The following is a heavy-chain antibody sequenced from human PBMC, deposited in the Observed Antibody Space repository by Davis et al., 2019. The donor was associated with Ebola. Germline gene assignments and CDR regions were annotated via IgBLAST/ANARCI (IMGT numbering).Heavy chain of an antibody. Sequence: SETLSLTCAVYGGSFSGYYWSWIRQPAGKGLEWIGRIYTSGSTNYNPSLKSRVTMSVDTSKNQFSLNVNSVTAADTAMYYCARGRRSDSTSCYMNYWGQGTLVTVSS. CDR2: IYTSGST. J-gene: IGHJ4*02. V-gene: IGHV4-59*10. D-gene: IGHD2-2*02. CDR3: ARGRRSDSTSCYMNY. CDR1: GGSFSGYY.